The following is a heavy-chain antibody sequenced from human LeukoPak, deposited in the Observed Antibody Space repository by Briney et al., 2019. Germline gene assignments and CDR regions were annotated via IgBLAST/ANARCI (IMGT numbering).Heavy chain of an antibody. CDR2: INHSGST. J-gene: IGHJ4*02. D-gene: IGHD3-22*01. V-gene: IGHV4-34*01. CDR3: ARDRGTDTSGYYYFY. CDR1: GGSFSGYY. Sequence: PSETLSLTCAVYGGSFSGYYWSWIRQPPGKGLEWIGEINHSGSTNYNPSLKGRVTISGDTSKNQFSLKLSSVTAADTAVYYCARDRGTDTSGYYYFYWGQGTLVTVSS.